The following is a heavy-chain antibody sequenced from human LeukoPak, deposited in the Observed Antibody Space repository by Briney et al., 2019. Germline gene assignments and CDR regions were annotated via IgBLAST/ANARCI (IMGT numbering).Heavy chain of an antibody. CDR1: GFTFSSYG. D-gene: IGHD5-18*01. Sequence: GGSLRLSCAASGFTFSSYGMHWVRQAPGKGLEWVAVIWYDGSNKYYADSVKGRFNISRDNSKNTLYLQMNSLRAEDTAVYYCARGAAMVSFEYWGQGTLVTVSS. V-gene: IGHV3-33*01. J-gene: IGHJ4*02. CDR2: IWYDGSNK. CDR3: ARGAAMVSFEY.